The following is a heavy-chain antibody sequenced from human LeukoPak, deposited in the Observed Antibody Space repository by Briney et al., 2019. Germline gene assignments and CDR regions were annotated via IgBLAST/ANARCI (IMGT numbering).Heavy chain of an antibody. D-gene: IGHD2-21*02. Sequence: GGSLRLSCAASGFTFSRYWMHWVRQAPGKGLLWVSRINSDGSSTTYADSVKGRFTISRGNAKNTLYLQMNSLRAEDTAVYYCARAQYCGGDCYAPGSYYFDYWGQGTLVTVSS. J-gene: IGHJ4*02. CDR3: ARAQYCGGDCYAPGSYYFDY. V-gene: IGHV3-74*01. CDR1: GFTFSRYW. CDR2: INSDGSST.